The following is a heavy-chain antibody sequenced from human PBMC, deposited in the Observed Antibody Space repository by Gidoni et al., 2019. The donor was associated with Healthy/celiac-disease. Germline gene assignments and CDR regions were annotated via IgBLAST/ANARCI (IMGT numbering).Heavy chain of an antibody. D-gene: IGHD4-4*01. CDR2: ISGSGGST. CDR1: GFTFSSYA. CDR3: AKDDYSNYYYYMDV. J-gene: IGHJ6*03. Sequence: EVQLLESGGGLVQPGGSLRLSCAASGFTFSSYAMSWVRQAPGKGLAWVSDISGSGGSTYYADSVKGRFTISRDNSKNTLYLQMNSRRAEDTAVYYCAKDDYSNYYYYMDVWGKGTTVTVSS. V-gene: IGHV3-23*01.